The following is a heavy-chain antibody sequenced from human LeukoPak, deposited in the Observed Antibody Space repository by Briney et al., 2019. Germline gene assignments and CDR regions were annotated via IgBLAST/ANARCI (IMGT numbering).Heavy chain of an antibody. Sequence: PSETLSLTCAVYGGSFSGYYWSWIRQPPGKGLEWIGEINHSGSTNYNPSLKSRATISVDTSKNQFSLKLSSVTAADTAVYYCARGLRYSSGWYGYWGQGTLVTVSS. D-gene: IGHD6-19*01. CDR2: INHSGST. CDR1: GGSFSGYY. J-gene: IGHJ4*02. V-gene: IGHV4-34*01. CDR3: ARGLRYSSGWYGY.